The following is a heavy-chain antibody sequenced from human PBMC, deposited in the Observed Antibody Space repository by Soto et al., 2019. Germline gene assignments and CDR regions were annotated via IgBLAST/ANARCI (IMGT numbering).Heavy chain of an antibody. CDR1: GFTFSSYA. CDR3: ARDPLGTTGTTSAFDI. J-gene: IGHJ3*02. D-gene: IGHD1-1*01. V-gene: IGHV3-30-3*01. CDR2: ISYDGSNK. Sequence: SLRLSCAASGFTFSSYAMHWVRQAPGKGLEWVAVISYDGSNKYYADSVKGRFTISRDNSKNTLYLQMNSLRAEDTAVYYCARDPLGTTGTTSAFDIWGQGTMVTVSS.